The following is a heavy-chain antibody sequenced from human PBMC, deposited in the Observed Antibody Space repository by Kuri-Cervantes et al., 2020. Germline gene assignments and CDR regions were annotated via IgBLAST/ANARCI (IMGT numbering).Heavy chain of an antibody. Sequence: ASVKVSCKASGYTFTSYGISWVRQAPGQGLEWMGWISAYNGNTNYAQKLQGRVTITADESTSTAYMELSSLRSEDTAVYYCARDYGDYVRPYYYYYGMDVWGQGTTVTVSS. V-gene: IGHV1-18*01. J-gene: IGHJ6*02. CDR1: GYTFTSYG. CDR2: ISAYNGNT. CDR3: ARDYGDYVRPYYYYYGMDV. D-gene: IGHD4-17*01.